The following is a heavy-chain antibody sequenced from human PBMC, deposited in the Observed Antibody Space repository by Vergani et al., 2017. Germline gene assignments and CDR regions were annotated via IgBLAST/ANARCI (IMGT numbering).Heavy chain of an antibody. D-gene: IGHD1-20*01. V-gene: IGHV4-61*02. CDR2: IYSSGST. J-gene: IGHJ6*03. CDR1: GDSISSGNYY. CDR3: ARSVTGKNYYYMDV. Sequence: QVQLQESGPGLLKPSQTLSLTCSVAGDSISSGNYYWNWIRQPAGKGLEWMGRIYSSGSTNYNPSLKSRVTISVDRSKNQFSLKLSSVTAADTAVYYCARSVTGKNYYYMDVWGKGTTVTVSS.